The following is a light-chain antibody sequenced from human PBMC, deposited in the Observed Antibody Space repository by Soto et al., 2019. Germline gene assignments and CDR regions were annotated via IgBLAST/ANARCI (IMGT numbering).Light chain of an antibody. J-gene: IGLJ2*01. Sequence: QSALTQPASVSGSPGQSITISCTGTSSYVGAYNNVSWYQQHPGKATKLMIFEVSDRPSGLTNRFSGSKSGNTASLTISGIQAEDEADYYCSSYPSSNTLVFGGGTKLTVL. CDR3: SSYPSSNTLV. CDR1: SSYVGAYNN. CDR2: EVS. V-gene: IGLV2-14*01.